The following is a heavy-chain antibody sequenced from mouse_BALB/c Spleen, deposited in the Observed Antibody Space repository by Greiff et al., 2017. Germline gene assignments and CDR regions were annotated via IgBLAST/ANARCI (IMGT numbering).Heavy chain of an antibody. D-gene: IGHD2-3*01. Sequence: VHVKQSGAELVKPGASVKLSCTASGFNIKDTYMHWVKQRPEQGLEWIGRIDPANGNTKYDPKFQGKATITADTSSNTAYLQLSSLTSEDTAVYYCARADGYYPGYWGQGTTLTVSS. CDR2: IDPANGNT. V-gene: IGHV14-3*02. CDR1: GFNIKDTY. J-gene: IGHJ2*01. CDR3: ARADGYYPGY.